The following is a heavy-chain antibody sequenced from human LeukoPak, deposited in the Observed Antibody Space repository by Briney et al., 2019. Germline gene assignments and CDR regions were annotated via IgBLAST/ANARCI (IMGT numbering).Heavy chain of an antibody. Sequence: GASVKVSCKASGYTFTRYGISWVRQAPGHGLERMGWISAYNGNTNYAQKLRGRVTMTTDTSTRTAYMELRSLRSDDTAVYYCARDGIVVVVGATHEYFHHWGQGTLITVSS. J-gene: IGHJ1*01. CDR1: GYTFTRYG. D-gene: IGHD2-15*01. CDR2: ISAYNGNT. V-gene: IGHV1-18*01. CDR3: ARDGIVVVVGATHEYFHH.